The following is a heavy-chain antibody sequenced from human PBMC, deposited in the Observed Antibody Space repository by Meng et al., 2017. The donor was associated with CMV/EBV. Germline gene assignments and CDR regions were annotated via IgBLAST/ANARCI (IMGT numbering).Heavy chain of an antibody. D-gene: IGHD6-13*01. J-gene: IGHJ4*02. CDR2: IYYSGST. CDR1: GGSISSSSYY. V-gene: IGHV4-39*01. Sequence: SETLSLTCTVSGGSISSSSYYWGWIRQPPGKGLEWIGSIYYSGSTYYNPSLKSRVTISVDTSKNQFSLKLSSVTAADTAVYYCARLAAAGLATLDYWGQGTLVTVSS. CDR3: ARLAAAGLATLDY.